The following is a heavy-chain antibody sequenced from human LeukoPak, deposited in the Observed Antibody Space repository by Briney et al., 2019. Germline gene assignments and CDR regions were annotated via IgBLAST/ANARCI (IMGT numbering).Heavy chain of an antibody. CDR2: ISGSGGST. CDR3: AKDLPDYGDYIEGY. CDR1: GFTLSNFA. Sequence: GGSLRLSCAASGFTLSNFAMSWVRQAPGKGLEWVSTISGSGGSTNYADSVKGRFTFSRDNSKNTLYLQMNSLRAEDTAVYYCAKDLPDYGDYIEGYWGQGTLVTVSS. V-gene: IGHV3-23*01. J-gene: IGHJ4*02. D-gene: IGHD4-17*01.